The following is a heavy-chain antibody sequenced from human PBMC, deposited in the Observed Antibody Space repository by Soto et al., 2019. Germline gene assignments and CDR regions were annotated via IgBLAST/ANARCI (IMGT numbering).Heavy chain of an antibody. CDR3: ARDADVRSVYSYFDL. V-gene: IGHV3-33*01. CDR2: IWHDASRY. J-gene: IGHJ4*02. CDR1: RFTFSKFG. D-gene: IGHD3-3*01. Sequence: QVRLEESGGGVVQPGRSLRLSCVASRFTFSKFGMNWVRQAPGKGLEWVAGIWHDASRYIYPDSMKGRFSISRDNSKNTVYLELSSQRAEYTAVYYCARDADVRSVYSYFDLWGQGTTVTVSS.